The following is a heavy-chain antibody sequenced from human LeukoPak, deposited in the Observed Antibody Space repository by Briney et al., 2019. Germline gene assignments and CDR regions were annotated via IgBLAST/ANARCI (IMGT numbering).Heavy chain of an antibody. CDR3: ARGRDGYDS. CDR1: DGSLSGHY. J-gene: IGHJ4*02. D-gene: IGHD5-24*01. CDR2: IYYSGST. Sequence: SETLSLTCAVYDGSLSGHYWSWIRQPPGKGLEWIGYIYYSGSTNYNPSLKSRVTMSVDTSKNQFSLKLSSVTAADTAVYYCARGRDGYDSWGQGTLVTVSS. V-gene: IGHV4-59*11.